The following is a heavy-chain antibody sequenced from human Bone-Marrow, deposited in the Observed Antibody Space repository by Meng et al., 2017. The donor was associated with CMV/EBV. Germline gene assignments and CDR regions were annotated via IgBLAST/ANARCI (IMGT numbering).Heavy chain of an antibody. J-gene: IGHJ6*02. Sequence: ASVKVSCKASGYTFTSYGISWVRQAPGQGLEWMGWISAYNGNTNYAQKLQGRVTMTTDTSTSTAYMERRSLRSDDTAVYYCARGAYQLLYYLSENYYYGMDVWGQGTTVTVSS. CDR1: GYTFTSYG. D-gene: IGHD2-2*02. CDR3: ARGAYQLLYYLSENYYYGMDV. CDR2: ISAYNGNT. V-gene: IGHV1-18*01.